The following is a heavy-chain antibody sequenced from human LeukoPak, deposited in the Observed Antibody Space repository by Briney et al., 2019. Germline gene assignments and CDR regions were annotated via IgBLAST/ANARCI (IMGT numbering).Heavy chain of an antibody. D-gene: IGHD3-22*01. CDR3: AKPDTASSGFIPYYFDY. CDR2: ISGSGGST. Sequence: PGGSLRLSCAASGFTFSSYAMSWVRQAPGKGLEWVSAISGSGGSTYYADSVKGRFTISRDNSKNTLHLQMNSLRAEDTAVYYCAKPDTASSGFIPYYFDYWGQGTLVTVSS. CDR1: GFTFSSYA. V-gene: IGHV3-23*01. J-gene: IGHJ4*02.